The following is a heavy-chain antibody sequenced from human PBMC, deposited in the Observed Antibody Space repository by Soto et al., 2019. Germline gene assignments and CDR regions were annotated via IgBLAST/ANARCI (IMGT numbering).Heavy chain of an antibody. D-gene: IGHD4-17*01. J-gene: IGHJ5*02. CDR3: AREHDYGDYGWFDP. V-gene: IGHV4-4*07. Sequence: QVQLQESGPGLVKPSETLSLTCTVSGGSISSYYWSWIRQPAGKGLEWIGRIYTSGSTNYNPSLKSRVTMSVDTSKNQFSLKPSSVTAADTAVYYCAREHDYGDYGWFDPWGQGTLVTVSS. CDR1: GGSISSYY. CDR2: IYTSGST.